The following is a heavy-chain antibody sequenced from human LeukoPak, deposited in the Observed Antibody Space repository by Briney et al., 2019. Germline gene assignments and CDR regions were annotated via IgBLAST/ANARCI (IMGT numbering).Heavy chain of an antibody. V-gene: IGHV1-46*01. J-gene: IGHJ5*02. D-gene: IGHD1-26*01. Sequence: ASVKVSCKASGYTFTSYYMHWVRQAPGQGLEWMGIINPSGGSTSYSQKFQGRVTMTRDMSTSTDYMELSSLRSEDTAIYYCARDNSVGDNAWWFDPWGQGTLVTVSS. CDR2: INPSGGST. CDR3: ARDNSVGDNAWWFDP. CDR1: GYTFTSYY.